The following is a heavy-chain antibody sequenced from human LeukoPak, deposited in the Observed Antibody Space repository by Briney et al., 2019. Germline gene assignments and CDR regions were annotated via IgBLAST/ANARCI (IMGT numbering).Heavy chain of an antibody. D-gene: IGHD3-22*01. CDR3: TRSAVVLPYYFDY. CDR2: FDPENGET. J-gene: IGHJ4*02. V-gene: IGHV1-24*01. Sequence: ASVKVSCKVSGYTLTELSMHWLRQAPEKGLEWMASFDPENGETLYAQEFQGRVTLTEDTSADTAYMELISLRSEDTAVYYCTRSAVVLPYYFDYWGQGTLVTVSS. CDR1: GYTLTELS.